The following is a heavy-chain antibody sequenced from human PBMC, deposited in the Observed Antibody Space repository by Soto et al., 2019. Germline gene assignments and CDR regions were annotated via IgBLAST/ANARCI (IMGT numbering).Heavy chain of an antibody. J-gene: IGHJ6*02. CDR1: GGTFSSYA. D-gene: IGHD2-8*01. CDR2: IIPIFGTA. CDR3: AREGGTIDRDPRPYYYGMDV. Sequence: SVKVSCKASGGTFSSYAISWVRQAPGQGLEWMGGIIPIFGTANYAQKFQGRVTITADESTSTAYMELSSLRSEDTAVYYCAREGGTIDRDPRPYYYGMDVWGQGTTVTVSS. V-gene: IGHV1-69*13.